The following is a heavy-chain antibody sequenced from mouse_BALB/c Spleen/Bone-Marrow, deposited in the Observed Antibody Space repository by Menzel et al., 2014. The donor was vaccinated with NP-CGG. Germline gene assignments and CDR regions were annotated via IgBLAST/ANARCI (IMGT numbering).Heavy chain of an antibody. CDR3: TRDPYYYGSSYAMDY. Sequence: EVKLVESGGGLVKPGGSLKLSCAASGFTFSSYTMSWVRQTPEKRLEWVATISSGGSYTYYPDCVKGRFTISRDNAKNTLYLQMNSLKSEDTAMYYCTRDPYYYGSSYAMDYWGQGTSVTVSS. CDR2: ISSGGSYT. J-gene: IGHJ4*01. V-gene: IGHV5-6-4*01. D-gene: IGHD1-1*01. CDR1: GFTFSSYT.